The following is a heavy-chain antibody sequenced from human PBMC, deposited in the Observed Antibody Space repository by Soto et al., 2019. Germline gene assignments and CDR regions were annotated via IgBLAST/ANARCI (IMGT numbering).Heavy chain of an antibody. CDR1: GYTFTSYG. Sequence: ASVKVSCKASGYTFTSYGISWVRQAPGQGLEWMGWISAYNGNTNYAQKLQGRVTMTTDTSTSTAYMELRSLRSEDTAVYYCARGIGYCSSTSCYRHYYYYMDVWGKGTTVTVSS. J-gene: IGHJ6*03. CDR3: ARGIGYCSSTSCYRHYYYYMDV. V-gene: IGHV1-18*01. CDR2: ISAYNGNT. D-gene: IGHD2-2*01.